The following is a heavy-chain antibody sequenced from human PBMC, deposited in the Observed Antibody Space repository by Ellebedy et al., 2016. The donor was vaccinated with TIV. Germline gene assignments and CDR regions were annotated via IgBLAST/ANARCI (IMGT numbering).Heavy chain of an antibody. D-gene: IGHD3-3*01. CDR3: AKDRDTILPLGRYFAL. J-gene: IGHJ2*01. V-gene: IGHV3-23*01. CDR1: GFTFSTNA. Sequence: GESLKISCAASGFTFSTNAMTWVRQAPGKGLEWVSFISASGATTYYADSVKGRFTISRDNSKNTLYLQMNSLRAEDTAVYYCAKDRDTILPLGRYFALWGRGTLVTVSS. CDR2: ISASGATT.